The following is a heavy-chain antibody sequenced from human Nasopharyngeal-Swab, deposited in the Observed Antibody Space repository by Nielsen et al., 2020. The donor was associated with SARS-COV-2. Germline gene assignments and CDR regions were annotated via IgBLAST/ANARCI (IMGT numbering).Heavy chain of an antibody. Sequence: GESLKISCAASGFTVSSNYMSWVRQAPGKGLEWVSVIYSGGSTYYADSVKGRFTISRDNSKNTLYLQMNSLRAEDTAVYYSGTTPAGTYYYYMDVWGNGTTVTVSS. V-gene: IGHV3-66*01. CDR1: GFTVSSNY. CDR3: GTTPAGTYYYYMDV. J-gene: IGHJ6*03. CDR2: IYSGGST. D-gene: IGHD2/OR15-2a*01.